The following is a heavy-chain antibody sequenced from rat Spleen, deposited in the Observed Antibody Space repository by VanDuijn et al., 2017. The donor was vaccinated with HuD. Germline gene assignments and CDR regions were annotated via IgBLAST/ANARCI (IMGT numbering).Heavy chain of an antibody. D-gene: IGHD4-3*01. V-gene: IGHV5-27*01. CDR1: GFTFSNYY. CDR3: ATRDSYSGDWYFDF. J-gene: IGHJ1*01. CDR2: ICTGACST. Sequence: EVQLVESDGGLVQPGRYLKLSCAASGFTFSNYYMAWGRQAPKKSLDWVASICTGACSTYYRDSVTGLFTISRDNAKSTLYLQMDSLRSEDTATYYCATRDSYSGDWYFDFWGPGTMVTVSP.